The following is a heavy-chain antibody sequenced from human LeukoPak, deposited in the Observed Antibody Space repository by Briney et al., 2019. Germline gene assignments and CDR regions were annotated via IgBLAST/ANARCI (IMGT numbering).Heavy chain of an antibody. CDR2: INPNSGGT. Sequence: ASVKVSCKASGYTFTGYYMHWVRQAPGQGLEWMGWINPNSGGTNYAQKFQGRVTITADESTSTAYMELSRLRSDDTAVYYCARDPAYSGSYWGAFDIWGQGTMVTVSS. CDR3: ARDPAYSGSYWGAFDI. CDR1: GYTFTGYY. J-gene: IGHJ3*02. V-gene: IGHV1-2*02. D-gene: IGHD1-26*01.